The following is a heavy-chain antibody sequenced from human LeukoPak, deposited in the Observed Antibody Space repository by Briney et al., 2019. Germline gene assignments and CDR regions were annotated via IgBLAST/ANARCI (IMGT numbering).Heavy chain of an antibody. V-gene: IGHV1-69*13. D-gene: IGHD4-17*01. CDR2: IIPIFGTA. J-gene: IGHJ4*02. CDR3: ARDTYGDYSPGGY. Sequence: SVKVSCKGSGGTFRSYSIRWVRQAPGQGLGWMGGIIPIFGTANYAQKFQGRVTITADESTSTAYMELSSLRSEDTAVYYRARDTYGDYSPGGYWGQGTLVTVSS. CDR1: GGTFRSYS.